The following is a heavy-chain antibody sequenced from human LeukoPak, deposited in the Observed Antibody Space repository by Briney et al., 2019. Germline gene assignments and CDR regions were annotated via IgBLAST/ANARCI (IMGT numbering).Heavy chain of an antibody. Sequence: ASVKVSCKASGYTFTGYYMHWVRQAPGQGLEWMGWINPNSGGTNYAQKFQGRVTMTRDTSISTAYMELSRLRSDDTAVYYRARDLFVGATTAFDYWGQGTLVTVSS. CDR3: ARDLFVGATTAFDY. V-gene: IGHV1-2*02. CDR1: GYTFTGYY. D-gene: IGHD1-26*01. CDR2: INPNSGGT. J-gene: IGHJ4*02.